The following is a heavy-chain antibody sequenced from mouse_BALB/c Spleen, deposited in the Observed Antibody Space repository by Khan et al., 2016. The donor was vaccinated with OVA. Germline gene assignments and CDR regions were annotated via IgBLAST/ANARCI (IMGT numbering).Heavy chain of an antibody. CDR3: ARQPYYHYYVLDY. CDR1: GFSLTNYG. CDR2: IWSDGST. D-gene: IGHD2-10*01. Sequence: QVQLKQSGPGLVAPSQSLSITCTISGFSLTNYGVHWVRQPPGKGLEWLVVIWSDGSTTYNSALKSRLSIRRDNSKSQVFLKMNSLQTDDTAMYYCARQPYYHYYVLDYWGQGTLVTVSS. J-gene: IGHJ4*01. V-gene: IGHV2-6-1*01.